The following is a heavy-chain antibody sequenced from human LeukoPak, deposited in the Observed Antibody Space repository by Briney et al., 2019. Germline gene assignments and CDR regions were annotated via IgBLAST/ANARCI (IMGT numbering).Heavy chain of an antibody. D-gene: IGHD2-15*01. CDR3: ARGPNRWWVVSRNWGMDV. CDR1: EFTFSKYA. Sequence: GGSLRLSCAASEFTFSKYAMNWVRQAPGKGLEWVSGISGSADYTYYADSVKGRFTVSRDSSKNSLHLQMNSLRTEDTALYYCARGPNRWWVVSRNWGMDVWGQGTTVTVSS. V-gene: IGHV3-43*02. J-gene: IGHJ6*02. CDR2: ISGSADYT.